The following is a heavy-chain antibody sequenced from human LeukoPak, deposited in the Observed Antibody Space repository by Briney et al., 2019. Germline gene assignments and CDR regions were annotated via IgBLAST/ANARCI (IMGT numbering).Heavy chain of an antibody. CDR1: GGSFSGYY. D-gene: IGHD2-21*01. J-gene: IGHJ4*02. Sequence: MSSETLSLTCAVYGGSFSGYYLSWIRQPPGKGLEWIGEINHSGSTNYNPSLKSRVTISVDTSKNQFSLKLSSVTAADTAVVYCARGWVLWWSATGFYFDYWGQGTLVTVSS. CDR2: INHSGST. CDR3: ARGWVLWWSATGFYFDY. V-gene: IGHV4-34*01.